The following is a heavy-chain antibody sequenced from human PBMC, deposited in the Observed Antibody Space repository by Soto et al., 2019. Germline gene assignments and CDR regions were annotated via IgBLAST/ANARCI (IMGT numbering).Heavy chain of an antibody. CDR2: ISWNSDTI. V-gene: IGHV3-9*01. CDR1: GFTFDDYA. D-gene: IGHD2-2*01. J-gene: IGHJ6*02. Sequence: EVQLVESGGGLVQPGRSLTLSCAASGFTFDDYAMHWVRQAPGKGLEWVSGISWNSDTIGYADSVRGRVTISRDNAENSLYLQMNSLGAEDTALYYCAKDKGPRNCSTRNCFWVALGMDVWGQGTTVTVSS. CDR3: AKDKGPRNCSTRNCFWVALGMDV.